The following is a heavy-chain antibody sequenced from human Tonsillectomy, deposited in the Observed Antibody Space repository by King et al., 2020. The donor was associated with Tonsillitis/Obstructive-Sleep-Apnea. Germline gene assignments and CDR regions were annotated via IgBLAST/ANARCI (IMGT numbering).Heavy chain of an antibody. V-gene: IGHV3-74*01. CDR3: ARVRAKGYCRSTSCSDPSDAFDI. CDR2: INSDGSST. J-gene: IGHJ3*02. CDR1: GFTFSSYW. D-gene: IGHD2-2*01. Sequence: DVQLVESGGGLVQPGGSLRLSCAASGFTFSSYWMHWVRQAPGKGLVWVSRINSDGSSTSYADSVKGRFTISRDNAKNTLYLQMNSLRAEDTAVYYCARVRAKGYCRSTSCSDPSDAFDIWGQGTMVTVSS.